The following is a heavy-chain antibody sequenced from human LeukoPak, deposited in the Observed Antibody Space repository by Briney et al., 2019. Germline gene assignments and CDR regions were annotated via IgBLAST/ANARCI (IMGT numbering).Heavy chain of an antibody. V-gene: IGHV3-23*01. CDR1: GFTFSNYA. Sequence: GGSLRLSCAASGFTFSNYAMNWVRQAPGKGLEWVSLISGSTGSTYYADSVKGRFSISRDNSKNTVYLQMNSLRVEDTAVYYCARVRTFDYWGQGTRVTVSS. CDR3: ARVRTFDY. CDR2: ISGSTGST. J-gene: IGHJ4*02.